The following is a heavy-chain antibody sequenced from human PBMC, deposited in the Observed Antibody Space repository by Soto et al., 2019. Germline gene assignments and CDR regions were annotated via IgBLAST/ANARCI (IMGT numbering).Heavy chain of an antibody. CDR2: IYPGDSET. CDR1: GYNFTTFW. Sequence: GESLKISCKGSGYNFTTFWIGRVLQMPGKGLEWMGIIYPGDSETKYSPDFEGQVTISADRSTNTAYLQWRSLRASDTAMYYCARLGFPGAIYFDSWGLGTLVTVSS. V-gene: IGHV5-51*01. J-gene: IGHJ4*02. CDR3: ARLGFPGAIYFDS.